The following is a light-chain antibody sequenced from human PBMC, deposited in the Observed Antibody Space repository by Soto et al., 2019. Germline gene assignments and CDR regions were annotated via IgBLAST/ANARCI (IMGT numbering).Light chain of an antibody. Sequence: QSVLTQPPSASWTPGQRVTISCSGSSSKIGSNTVNWYQQLPGTAPKLLIYSNNQRPSGVPDRFSGSKSGTSASLAISGLQSEDEADYYCAAWDDSLNGHYVFXTGTKVTVL. V-gene: IGLV1-44*01. CDR3: AAWDDSLNGHYV. CDR2: SNN. CDR1: SSKIGSNT. J-gene: IGLJ1*01.